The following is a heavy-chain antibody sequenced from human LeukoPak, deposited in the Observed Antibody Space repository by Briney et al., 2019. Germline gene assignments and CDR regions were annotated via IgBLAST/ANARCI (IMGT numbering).Heavy chain of an antibody. Sequence: PGGSLRLSCAASGFTFSSYSMSWVRQAPGKGLEWVSGISVSGHKTYHADSVKGRFTISRDNSKNMVYLQMNSLRAEDTAVYYCAKASASSGWYPDLDYWGQGTLVTVSS. CDR2: ISVSGHKT. CDR1: GFTFSSYS. J-gene: IGHJ4*02. CDR3: AKASASSGWYPDLDY. D-gene: IGHD6-19*01. V-gene: IGHV3-23*01.